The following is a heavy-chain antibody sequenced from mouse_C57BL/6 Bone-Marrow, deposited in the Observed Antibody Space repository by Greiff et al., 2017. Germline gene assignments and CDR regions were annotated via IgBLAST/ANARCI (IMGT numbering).Heavy chain of an antibody. J-gene: IGHJ2*01. D-gene: IGHD2-12*01. Sequence: VQLQQPGAELVKPGASVTLSCKASGYTFTSYWMQWVQQRPGQGLEWIGEIDPSDSYTNYNQKFKGKATLTVDTSSNTAYMQLSSLTSEDSAVYYCAREVYSDSYFDYWGQGTTLTVSS. CDR1: GYTFTSYW. V-gene: IGHV1-50*01. CDR2: IDPSDSYT. CDR3: AREVYSDSYFDY.